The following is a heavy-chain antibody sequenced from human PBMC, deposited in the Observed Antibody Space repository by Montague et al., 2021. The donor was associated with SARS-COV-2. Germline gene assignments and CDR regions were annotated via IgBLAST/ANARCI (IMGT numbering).Heavy chain of an antibody. D-gene: IGHD6-6*01. CDR2: TYYRSQWYN. V-gene: IGHV6-1*01. CDR1: GDSVSTHSGD. Sequence: CAISGDSVSTHSGDWVWMRQSPSRGLEWLGRTYYRSQWYNDYAVSLKTRITITPDTSKNLFSLQLRPVTPDDTAVYYCARMAVAPRPGAYYGMDVWGQGTTVTVSS. CDR3: ARMAVAPRPGAYYGMDV. J-gene: IGHJ6*02.